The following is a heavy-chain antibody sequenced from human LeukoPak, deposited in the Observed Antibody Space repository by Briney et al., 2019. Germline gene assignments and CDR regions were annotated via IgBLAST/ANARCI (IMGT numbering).Heavy chain of an antibody. J-gene: IGHJ4*02. D-gene: IGHD5-24*01. CDR3: ARSRGQSDRWPPLDN. Sequence: SETLSLTCTVSGGSINNFYWSWIRQPPGKGLEWIANINYSGRTNYNPSLKSRVTISVDTSKNQFSLKLSSVTAADTAMYYCARSRGQSDRWPPLDNWGQGTLVTVSS. CDR2: INYSGRT. CDR1: GGSINNFY. V-gene: IGHV4-59*01.